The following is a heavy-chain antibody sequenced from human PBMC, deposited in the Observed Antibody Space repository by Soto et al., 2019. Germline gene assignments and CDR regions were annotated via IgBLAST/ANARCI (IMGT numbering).Heavy chain of an antibody. D-gene: IGHD2-2*01. Sequence: QVQLQQWGAGLLKPSETLSLTCAVYGGSFSGYYWSWIRQPPGKGLEWIGEIYHSGSTNYNPSLKSRVTISVDTSKNTFFLKLSSVTAADTAVYYCARGLPDIVVVPAAIYFDYWGQGTLVTVSS. CDR2: IYHSGST. V-gene: IGHV4-34*01. CDR3: ARGLPDIVVVPAAIYFDY. CDR1: GGSFSGYY. J-gene: IGHJ4*02.